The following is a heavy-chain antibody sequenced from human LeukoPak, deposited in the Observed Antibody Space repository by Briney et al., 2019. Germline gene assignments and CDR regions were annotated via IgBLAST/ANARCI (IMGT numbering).Heavy chain of an antibody. CDR2: INHSGST. J-gene: IGHJ5*02. Sequence: PSETLSLTCAVYGGSFSGYYWSWIRQPPGKGLEWIGEINHSGSTNYNPSLKSRVTISVDTSKNQFSLKLSSVTAADTAVYYCARLAGYYDFWSGYENPMYNWFDPWGQGTLVTVSS. CDR3: ARLAGYYDFWSGYENPMYNWFDP. CDR1: GGSFSGYY. V-gene: IGHV4-34*01. D-gene: IGHD3-3*01.